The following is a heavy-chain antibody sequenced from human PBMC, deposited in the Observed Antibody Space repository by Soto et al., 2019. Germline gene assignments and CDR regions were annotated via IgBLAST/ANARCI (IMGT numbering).Heavy chain of an antibody. CDR3: ARGPRNSGYGTGAGFYYYYNGMDV. J-gene: IGHJ6*02. Sequence: SETLSLTCGVYGESFTAYYWRWIRQPPGKGLEYIGEINHSGTTNYSPSLKSRVSISIDTSKNHFSLNLSSVTAADTAVYYCARGPRNSGYGTGAGFYYYYNGMDVWGQGTTVTVSS. V-gene: IGHV4-34*01. CDR2: INHSGTT. CDR1: GESFTAYY. D-gene: IGHD5-12*01.